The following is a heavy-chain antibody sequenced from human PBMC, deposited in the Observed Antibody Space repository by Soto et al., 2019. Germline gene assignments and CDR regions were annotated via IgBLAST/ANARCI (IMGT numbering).Heavy chain of an antibody. V-gene: IGHV3-66*01. D-gene: IGHD2-21*01. Sequence: EVQLVESGGGLVQPGGSLRLSFEPLGSSVSSDFMFWARQAPGKGLDWVSSIYPDGRTFHAESVKGRFTISRDTSKNTLNLQMNSLRVEDTAVYYCASRGDWGQGAQVTVSS. CDR3: ASRGD. J-gene: IGHJ4*02. CDR1: GSSVSSDF. CDR2: IYPDGRT.